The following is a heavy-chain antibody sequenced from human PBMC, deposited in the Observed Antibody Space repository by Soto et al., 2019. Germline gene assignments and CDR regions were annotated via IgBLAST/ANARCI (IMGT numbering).Heavy chain of an antibody. D-gene: IGHD6-13*01. CDR2: INPGSGDT. J-gene: IGHJ6*02. Sequence: GASVKVSCKASGYTFTGYYLHWVRQAPGQGLEWMGWINPGSGDTNYAQNFQDRVTMIRDTSISTAYLELSRLRSDDTAVYYCARRRDRVAAAAPYYYYGMDVWGQGTTVTVSS. CDR3: ARRRDRVAAAAPYYYYGMDV. V-gene: IGHV1-2*02. CDR1: GYTFTGYY.